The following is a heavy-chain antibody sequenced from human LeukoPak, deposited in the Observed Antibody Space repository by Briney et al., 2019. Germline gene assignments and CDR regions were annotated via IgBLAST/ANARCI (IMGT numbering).Heavy chain of an antibody. CDR2: INPNSGGT. Sequence: EASVKVSCKASGYTFTGYYMHWVRQVPGQGLGWMGWINPNSGGTNYAQKFQGRVTMTRDTSISTAYMELSRLRSDDTAVYYCAREEVYGGSTSLVYDYWGQGTLVTVSS. CDR3: AREEVYGGSTSLVYDY. D-gene: IGHD2-2*01. J-gene: IGHJ4*02. V-gene: IGHV1-2*02. CDR1: GYTFTGYY.